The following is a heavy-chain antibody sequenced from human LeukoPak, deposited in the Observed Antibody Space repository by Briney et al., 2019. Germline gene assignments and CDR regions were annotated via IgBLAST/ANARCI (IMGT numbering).Heavy chain of an antibody. Sequence: GGSLRLSCAASGFTFSSYAMSWVRQAPGKGLEWVSSISGGGDSTFFAESVKGRFTISRDNSKNMLYLQMNSLRAEDTAVYYCAKDWDRTVTTWGLYFVYWGQGTLVTVSS. D-gene: IGHD4-17*01. CDR2: ISGGGDST. J-gene: IGHJ4*02. CDR3: AKDWDRTVTTWGLYFVY. V-gene: IGHV3-23*01. CDR1: GFTFSSYA.